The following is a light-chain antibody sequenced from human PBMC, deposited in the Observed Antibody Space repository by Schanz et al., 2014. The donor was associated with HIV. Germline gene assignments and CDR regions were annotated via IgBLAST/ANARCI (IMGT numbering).Light chain of an antibody. CDR2: EVT. CDR3: SSYAGLNRAV. Sequence: QSALTQPPSASGSPGQSVTISCTGTNSDVGGHNYVSWFQQHPGKAPRLIIYEVTKRPSGVPDRFSGSKSGTSASLAITGLQAEDEADYYCSSYAGLNRAVFGGGTQLTVL. V-gene: IGLV2-8*01. J-gene: IGLJ7*01. CDR1: NSDVGGHNY.